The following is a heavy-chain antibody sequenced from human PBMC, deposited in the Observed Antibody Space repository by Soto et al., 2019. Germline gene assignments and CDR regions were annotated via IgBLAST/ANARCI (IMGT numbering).Heavy chain of an antibody. J-gene: IGHJ6*02. Sequence: ASVKVSCKASGGTFSSYAISWVRQAPGQGLEWMGGIIPIFGTANYAQKFQGRVTITADESTSTAYMELSSLRSEDTAVYYCARVGYSYGLYYGMDVRGQGTSVTVSS. D-gene: IGHD5-18*01. V-gene: IGHV1-69*13. CDR2: IIPIFGTA. CDR3: ARVGYSYGLYYGMDV. CDR1: GGTFSSYA.